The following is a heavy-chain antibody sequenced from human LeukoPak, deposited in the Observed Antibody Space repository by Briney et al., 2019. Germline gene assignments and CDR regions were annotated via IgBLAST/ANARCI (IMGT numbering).Heavy chain of an antibody. CDR1: GFTFSSYS. J-gene: IGHJ3*02. D-gene: IGHD3-10*01. CDR3: ARVPTSPSMVRGVLDAFDI. CDR2: ISSSSSYI. V-gene: IGHV3-21*01. Sequence: PGGSLRLSCAASGFTFSSYSMTWVRQAPGKGLEWVSSISSSSSYIYYADSVKGRFTISRDNAKNSLYLQMNSLRAEDTAVYYCARVPTSPSMVRGVLDAFDIWGQGTMVTVSS.